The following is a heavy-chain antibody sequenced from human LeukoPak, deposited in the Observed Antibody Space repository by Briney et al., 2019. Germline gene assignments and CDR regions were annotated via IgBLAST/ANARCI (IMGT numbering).Heavy chain of an antibody. CDR3: AKSGSGYSYGSNYYFDY. D-gene: IGHD5-18*01. J-gene: IGHJ4*02. V-gene: IGHV3-23*01. Sequence: PSETLSLTCAVYGGSFSGYYWSWIRQPPGKGLEWVSSISGNGGSTYYADSVKGRFTISRDNSKNTLYLQMNSLRAEDTAVYYCAKSGSGYSYGSNYYFDYWGQGTLVTVSS. CDR2: ISGNGGST. CDR1: GGSFSGYY.